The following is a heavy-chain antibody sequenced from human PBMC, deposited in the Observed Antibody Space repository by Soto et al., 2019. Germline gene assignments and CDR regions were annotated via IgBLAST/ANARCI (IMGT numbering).Heavy chain of an antibody. CDR3: ARDLSSGWFDY. V-gene: IGHV1-18*01. J-gene: IGHJ4*02. D-gene: IGHD6-19*01. CDR1: GYMFSNYA. CDR2: INVYNGNT. Sequence: QVQLVQSRAEVKRPGASVKVSCKASGYMFSNYAISWVRQTPGQGLEWMGWINVYNGNTNYAQKFQGRVTMDTDTYTNTAYLDLRSLRSDDTAVYFCARDLSSGWFDYWGQGTLVIVSS.